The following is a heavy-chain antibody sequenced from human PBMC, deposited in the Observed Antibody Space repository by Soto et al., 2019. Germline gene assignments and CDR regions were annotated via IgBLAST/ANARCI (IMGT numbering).Heavy chain of an antibody. J-gene: IGHJ3*02. Sequence: SETLSLTCTVSGGSISSYYWSWIRQPPGKGLEWIGYIYYSGSTNYNPSLKSRVTISVDTSKNQFSLKLSSVTAADTAVYYCARQCTGGSCYSDAFDIWGQGTMVTVSS. CDR2: IYYSGST. V-gene: IGHV4-59*08. D-gene: IGHD2-15*01. CDR1: GGSISSYY. CDR3: ARQCTGGSCYSDAFDI.